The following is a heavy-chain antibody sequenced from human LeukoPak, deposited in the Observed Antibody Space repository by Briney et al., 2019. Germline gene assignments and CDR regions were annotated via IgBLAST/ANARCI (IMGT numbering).Heavy chain of an antibody. D-gene: IGHD3-10*01. CDR3: SSRGSGIYAAFDY. V-gene: IGHV4-59*08. Sequence: SETLSLTCTASAGSISSYYWSWVRQPPGRGLEWIGHISYSGSTNYNPSLKSRVTISVDTSKNQFSLKLRSVTAADTAVYYCSSRGSGIYAAFDYWGQGTLVTVS. CDR1: AGSISSYY. CDR2: ISYSGST. J-gene: IGHJ4*02.